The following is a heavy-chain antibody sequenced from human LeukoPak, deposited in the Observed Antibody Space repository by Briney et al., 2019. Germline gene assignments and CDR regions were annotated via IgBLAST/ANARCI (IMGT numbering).Heavy chain of an antibody. CDR2: IYSSGST. Sequence: ASETLSLTCAVSGYSISSGYSWDWIRQSPGKGLEWIGNIYSSGSTYYNPSLKSRVTISVDTSKNQFSLSLNSVAAADTAVCYCARRKTLFWYFDYWGQGTLVTVSS. J-gene: IGHJ4*02. D-gene: IGHD3-3*01. V-gene: IGHV4-38-2*01. CDR3: ARRKTLFWYFDY. CDR1: GYSISSGYS.